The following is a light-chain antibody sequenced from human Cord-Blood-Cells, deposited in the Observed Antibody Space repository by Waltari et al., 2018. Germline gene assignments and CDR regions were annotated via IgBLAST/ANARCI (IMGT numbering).Light chain of an antibody. CDR2: YKSDSDK. V-gene: IGLV5-45*01. CDR3: MIWHSSAWV. J-gene: IGLJ3*02. CDR1: SGINVGTSR. Sequence: QAVLTQPASLSASPGASASLTCTLRSGINVGTSRIYWYQQKPGSPPQYLLRYKSDSDKQQGAGVPSRFSGSKDASANAGILLSSGLQSEDEADYYCMIWHSSAWVFGGGTKLTVL.